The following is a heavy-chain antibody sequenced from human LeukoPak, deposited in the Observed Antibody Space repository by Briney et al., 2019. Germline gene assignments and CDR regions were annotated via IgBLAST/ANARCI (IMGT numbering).Heavy chain of an antibody. J-gene: IGHJ4*02. CDR1: GVSISSYY. CDR3: ARRGYSSSWLY. Sequence: PSETLSLTCTVSGVSISSYYWSWIRQPPGKGLEWTGYISDSGRTDYNPSLKSRVIISRDTSKNQFSLQLRSVTAADTAVYYCARRGYSSSWLYWGQGSLVTVSS. D-gene: IGHD6-13*01. V-gene: IGHV4-59*08. CDR2: ISDSGRT.